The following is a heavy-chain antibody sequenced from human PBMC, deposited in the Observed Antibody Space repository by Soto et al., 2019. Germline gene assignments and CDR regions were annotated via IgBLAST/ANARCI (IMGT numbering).Heavy chain of an antibody. CDR3: ARDYSGYNDHYWFDP. CDR1: GFTFSSYS. J-gene: IGHJ5*02. CDR2: ISSSSSYI. D-gene: IGHD5-12*01. Sequence: GGSLRLSCAASGFTFSSYSMNWVRQAPGKGLEWVSSISSSSSYIYYADSVKGRFTISRDNAKNSLYLQMNSLRAEDTAVYYCARDYSGYNDHYWFDPWGQGTLVTVSS. V-gene: IGHV3-21*01.